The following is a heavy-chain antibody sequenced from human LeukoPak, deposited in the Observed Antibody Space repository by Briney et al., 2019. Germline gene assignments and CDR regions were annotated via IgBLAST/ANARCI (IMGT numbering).Heavy chain of an antibody. CDR1: GFTFSSYS. D-gene: IGHD5-12*01. V-gene: IGHV3-21*01. CDR3: ARDLSGLYNWFDH. CDR2: ISSSSSYI. J-gene: IGHJ5*02. Sequence: GGSLRLSCAASGFTFSSYSMNWVRQAPGKGLEWVLSISSSSSYIYYADSVKGRFTISRDNAKNSLYLQMNSLRAEDTAVYYCARDLSGLYNWFDHWGQGTLVTVSS.